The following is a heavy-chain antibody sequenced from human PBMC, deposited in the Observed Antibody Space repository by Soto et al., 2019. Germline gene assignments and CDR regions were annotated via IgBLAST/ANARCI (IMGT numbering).Heavy chain of an antibody. D-gene: IGHD3-22*01. V-gene: IGHV3-23*01. CDR2: VSVSGSTT. CDR1: GFSFSSYA. CDR3: ARGGYYDSAGYAN. J-gene: IGHJ4*02. Sequence: GGSLRLSCAASGFSFSSYAMSWVRQAPGKGLEWVSGVSVSGSTTYYADSVKGRFTISRDNSKNTLYLQMSSLRAEDTAVYYCARGGYYDSAGYANWGQGTLVTVSS.